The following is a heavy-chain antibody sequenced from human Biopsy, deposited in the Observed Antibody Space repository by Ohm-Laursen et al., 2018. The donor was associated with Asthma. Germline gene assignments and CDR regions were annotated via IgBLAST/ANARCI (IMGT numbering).Heavy chain of an antibody. D-gene: IGHD6-13*01. CDR1: GLSLSKTGMR. CDR2: IDRDDDK. J-gene: IGHJ4*02. CDR3: AREQQLGNFDY. Sequence: TQTLTLTCTLSGLSLSKTGMRVSWIRQPPGKALEWLARIDRDDDKFYSASLKTRLTISKDTSKNQVVLTMTTMDPVDTATYYCAREQQLGNFDYWGQGTLVTVSS. V-gene: IGHV2-70*04.